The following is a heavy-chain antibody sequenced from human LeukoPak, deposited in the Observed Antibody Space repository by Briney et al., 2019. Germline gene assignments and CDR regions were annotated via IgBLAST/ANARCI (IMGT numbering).Heavy chain of an antibody. Sequence: PSETLSLTCAVYGGSFSDYYWSWIRQSPGKGLEWIGEINHSGSTNYSPSLKSRVTMSVDTSNHQFSLNLTSVTAADAALYYCARRRGYSSTWRQYSSYGLDVWGEGTTVTVSS. V-gene: IGHV4-34*01. CDR1: GGSFSDYY. D-gene: IGHD6-13*01. CDR3: ARRRGYSSTWRQYSSYGLDV. CDR2: INHSGST. J-gene: IGHJ6*04.